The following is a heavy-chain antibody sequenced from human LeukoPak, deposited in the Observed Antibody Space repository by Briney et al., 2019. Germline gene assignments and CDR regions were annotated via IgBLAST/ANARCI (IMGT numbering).Heavy chain of an antibody. Sequence: SETLSLTCTVSGGSISSSSYYWSWIRQPPGKGLEWIGYIYYSGSTNYNPSLKSRVTISVDTSKNQLSLKLSSVTAADTAVYYCARVNDFWSGYPQYYFDYWGQGTLVTVSS. CDR3: ARVNDFWSGYPQYYFDY. D-gene: IGHD3-3*01. CDR2: IYYSGST. J-gene: IGHJ4*02. CDR1: GGSISSSSYY. V-gene: IGHV4-61*01.